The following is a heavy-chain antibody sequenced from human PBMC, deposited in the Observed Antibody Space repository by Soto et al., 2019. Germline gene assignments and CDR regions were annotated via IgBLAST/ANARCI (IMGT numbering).Heavy chain of an antibody. CDR1: GYTFTSYD. CDR2: MNPNSGNT. J-gene: IGHJ6*03. Sequence: QVQLVQSGAEVKKPGASVKVSCKASGYTFTSYDINWVRQATGQGLEWMGWMNPNSGNTGYAQKFQGRVTMTRNTSISTAYMELSSLRSEDTAVYYCVSAQLYYYYYYMDVWGKGTTVTVSS. V-gene: IGHV1-8*01. CDR3: VSAQLYYYYYYMDV.